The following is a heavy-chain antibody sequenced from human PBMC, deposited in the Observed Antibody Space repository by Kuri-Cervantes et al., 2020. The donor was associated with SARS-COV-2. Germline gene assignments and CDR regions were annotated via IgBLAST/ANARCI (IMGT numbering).Heavy chain of an antibody. D-gene: IGHD4/OR15-4a*01. CDR3: ARDPNANHNNWFDP. CDR2: IYHSGST. Sequence: SQTLSLTCAVSGYSISSGYYWGWIRQPPGKGLEWIGSIYHSGSTYYNPSLKSRVTISVDTSKNQFSLKLSSVTAADTAVYYCARDPNANHNNWFDPWGQGTPVTVSS. CDR1: GYSISSGYY. V-gene: IGHV4-38-2*02. J-gene: IGHJ5*02.